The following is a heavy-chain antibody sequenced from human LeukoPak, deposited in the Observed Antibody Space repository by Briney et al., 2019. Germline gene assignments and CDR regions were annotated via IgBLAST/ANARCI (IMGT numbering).Heavy chain of an antibody. CDR2: INSDSGGT. J-gene: IGHJ4*02. V-gene: IGHV1-2*02. D-gene: IGHD4-17*01. CDR1: GYTFTGYY. CDR3: ARDTITVTTPYFDY. Sequence: ASVKVSCKASGYTFTGYYIDWVRQAPGQGLEWMGWINSDSGGTNYAQKFQGRVTMTRDTSTSTAYMELSSLRSDDTAFYYCARDTITVTTPYFDYWGQGTLVSVSS.